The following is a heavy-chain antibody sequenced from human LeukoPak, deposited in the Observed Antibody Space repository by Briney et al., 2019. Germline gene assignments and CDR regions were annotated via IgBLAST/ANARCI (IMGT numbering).Heavy chain of an antibody. CDR2: IYYSGST. J-gene: IGHJ3*02. D-gene: IGHD2-2*01. CDR3: ARLDYAGSAFDI. Sequence: SETLSLTCTVSGGSISSYYWSWIRQPPGKGLEWIGYIYYSGSTNYNPSLKSRVTISVDTSKNQFSLKLSSVTAADTAVYYCARLDYAGSAFDIWGQGTMVTVSS. V-gene: IGHV4-59*08. CDR1: GGSISSYY.